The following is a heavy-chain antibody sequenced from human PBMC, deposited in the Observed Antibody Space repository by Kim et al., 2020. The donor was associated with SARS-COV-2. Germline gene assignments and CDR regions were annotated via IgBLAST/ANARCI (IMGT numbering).Heavy chain of an antibody. Sequence: SETLSLTCTVSGGSISSGGYYWSWIRQHPGKGLEWIGYIYYSGSTYYNPSLKSRVTISVDPSKNQFSLTLSSVTAANTAVYYCAIGPRRITMIVVVTHWYFDLWVLGTLVTVSS. D-gene: IGHD3-22*01. CDR1: GGSISSGGYY. CDR3: AIGPRRITMIVVVTHWYFDL. CDR2: IYYSGST. J-gene: IGHJ2*01. V-gene: IGHV4-31*03.